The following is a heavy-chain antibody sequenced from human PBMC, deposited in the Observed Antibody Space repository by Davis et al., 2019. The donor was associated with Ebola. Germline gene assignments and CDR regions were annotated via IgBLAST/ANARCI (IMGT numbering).Heavy chain of an antibody. CDR1: GYTFTGYY. Sequence: ASVKVSCKASGYTFTGYYMHWVRQAPGQGLEWMGRINPNSGGTNYAQKFQGRVTMTRDTSISTAYMELSRLRSDDTAVYYCARDRMITFGGVIVVDHYYYGMDVWGKGTTVTVSS. J-gene: IGHJ6*04. D-gene: IGHD3-16*02. V-gene: IGHV1-2*06. CDR3: ARDRMITFGGVIVVDHYYYGMDV. CDR2: INPNSGGT.